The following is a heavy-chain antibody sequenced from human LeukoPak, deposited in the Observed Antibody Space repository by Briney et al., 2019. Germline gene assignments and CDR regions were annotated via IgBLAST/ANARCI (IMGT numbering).Heavy chain of an antibody. J-gene: IGHJ3*02. CDR3: ARGDVDYYDSSGSDAFYI. D-gene: IGHD3-22*01. V-gene: IGHV3-21*06. Sequence: GGSLSLSCATSGFTISPYSMSWVRQAPGKGLEWAACISSSGSHTYYADSVKGRFIIPRDNAKNSMSPHINSLRVEDTAMYFCARGDVDYYDSSGSDAFYIWGQGTRVTVSS. CDR2: ISSSGSHT. CDR1: GFTISPYS.